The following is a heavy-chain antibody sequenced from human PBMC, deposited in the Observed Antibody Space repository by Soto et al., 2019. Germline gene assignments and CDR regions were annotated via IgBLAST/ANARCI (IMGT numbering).Heavy chain of an antibody. CDR2: INHSGST. Sequence: LSLTCTVSGGSISSSSYYWSWIRQPPGKGLEWIGDINHSGSTNYNPSLKSRVTISVDTSKNQFSLKLSSVTAADTAVYYCARGYYGSGSNNWFDPWGQGTLVTVSS. CDR1: GGSISSSSYY. V-gene: IGHV4-39*07. J-gene: IGHJ5*02. CDR3: ARGYYGSGSNNWFDP. D-gene: IGHD3-10*01.